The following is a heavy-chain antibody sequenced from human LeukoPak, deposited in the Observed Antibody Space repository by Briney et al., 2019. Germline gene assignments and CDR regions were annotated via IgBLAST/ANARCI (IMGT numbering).Heavy chain of an antibody. V-gene: IGHV3-23*01. CDR2: ISGGGGST. CDR3: AKDDHGGSGWRDYFDY. D-gene: IGHD6-19*01. J-gene: IGHJ4*02. CDR1: GFTFSSYA. Sequence: GGSLRLSCAASGFTFSSYAMSWVRQAPGKGLEWVSSISGGGGSTYYADSVKGRFTISRDNSKNTLYLQMNSLRAEDTAVYYCAKDDHGGSGWRDYFDYWGQGTLVTVSS.